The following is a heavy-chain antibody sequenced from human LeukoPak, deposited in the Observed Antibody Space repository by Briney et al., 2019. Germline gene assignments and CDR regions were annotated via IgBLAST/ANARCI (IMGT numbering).Heavy chain of an antibody. V-gene: IGHV4-30-2*01. CDR2: IYHSGST. CDR3: ARVRGVSYYYGSGSYDPVFDY. CDR1: GGSISSGGYS. D-gene: IGHD3-10*01. Sequence: SETLSLTCAVSGGSISSGGYSWSWIRQPPGKGLEWFGYIYHSGSTYYNPSLKSRVTISVDRSKNQFSLKLSSVTAADTAVYYCARVRGVSYYYGSGSYDPVFDYWGQGTLVTVSS. J-gene: IGHJ4*02.